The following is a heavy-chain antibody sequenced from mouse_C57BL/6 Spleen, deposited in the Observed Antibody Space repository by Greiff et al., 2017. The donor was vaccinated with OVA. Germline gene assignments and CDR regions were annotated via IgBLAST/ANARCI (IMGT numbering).Heavy chain of an antibody. Sequence: QVQLQQPGAELVMPGASVKLSCKASGYTFTSYWMHWVKQRPGQGLEWIGEIDPSDSYTNYNQKFKGKSTLTVDKSSSTAYMQLSSLTSEDSAVYYCARDWDGAWFAYWGQGTLVTVSA. CDR1: GYTFTSYW. J-gene: IGHJ3*01. CDR2: IDPSDSYT. V-gene: IGHV1-69*01. D-gene: IGHD4-1*01. CDR3: ARDWDGAWFAY.